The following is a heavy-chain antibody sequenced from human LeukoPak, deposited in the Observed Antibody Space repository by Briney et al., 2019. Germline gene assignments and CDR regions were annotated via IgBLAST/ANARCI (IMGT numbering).Heavy chain of an antibody. D-gene: IGHD3-10*01. CDR1: GFTFSSYW. Sequence: GGSLRLSCAASGFTFSSYWMSWVRQAPGKGLEWVANIKQDGSEKYYVDSVKGRFTISRDNAKNTLYLQMSSLRVEDTAVYYCTRGPPDGSGNYYPGDFWGQGTLVTVSS. V-gene: IGHV3-7*01. J-gene: IGHJ4*02. CDR3: TRGPPDGSGNYYPGDF. CDR2: IKQDGSEK.